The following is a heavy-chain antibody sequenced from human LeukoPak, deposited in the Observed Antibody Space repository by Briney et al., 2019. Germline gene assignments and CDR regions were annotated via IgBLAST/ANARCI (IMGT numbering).Heavy chain of an antibody. CDR1: GYTFIEFY. J-gene: IGHJ2*01. CDR3: ARAGSLLGLRVLGLTYWYFDL. V-gene: IGHV1-2*02. CDR2: INPKTGDT. D-gene: IGHD7-27*01. Sequence: ASVKVSCKASGYTFIEFYIHWVRQAPGQGLEWMGWINPKTGDTNYAPNFQGAVTMTRDTSVSTAYMEVSSLRSDDMALYYCARAGSLLGLRVLGLTYWYFDLWGRGTLVTVSS.